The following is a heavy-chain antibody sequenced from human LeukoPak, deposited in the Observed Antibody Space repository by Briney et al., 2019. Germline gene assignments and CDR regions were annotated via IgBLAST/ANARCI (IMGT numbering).Heavy chain of an antibody. V-gene: IGHV3-21*01. CDR1: GFTFNDYS. Sequence: GGSLKHSCAASGFTFNDYSMNWVRQAPGKGLEWVSSISGSGSYIYYADAVKGRFIISRDNTKNSLYLQMNSLRADDTAVYYCARAPVAGPSLIDYWGQGTLVTVSS. J-gene: IGHJ4*02. D-gene: IGHD2-21*01. CDR2: ISGSGSYI. CDR3: ARAPVAGPSLIDY.